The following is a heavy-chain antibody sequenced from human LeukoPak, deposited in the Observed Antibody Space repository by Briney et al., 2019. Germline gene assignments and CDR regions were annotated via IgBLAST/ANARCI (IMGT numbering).Heavy chain of an antibody. D-gene: IGHD2-15*01. CDR2: IYYSGST. CDR3: ARGVVLGGGSPGGFDP. CDR1: GSSISSYY. V-gene: IGHV4-59*12. J-gene: IGHJ5*02. Sequence: PSETLSLTCTVSGSSISSYYWSWIRQPPGKGLEWIGYIYYSGSTNYNPSLKSRVTISVDTSKNQFSLKLSSVTAADTAVYYCARGVVLGGGSPGGFDPWGQGTLVTVSS.